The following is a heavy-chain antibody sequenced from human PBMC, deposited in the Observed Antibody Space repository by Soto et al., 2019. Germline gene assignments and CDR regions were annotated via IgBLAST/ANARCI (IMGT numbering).Heavy chain of an antibody. Sequence: AGSLRLSCAASGFTFSSYAMSWVRHAPGKGLEWVSAISGRGGSTYYADSVKGRFTISRDNSKNTLYLQMNSRRAEDTAVYYCAKDSGPYSHDYGHYVFIYWGQGTLVTVSS. J-gene: IGHJ4*02. CDR1: GFTFSSYA. CDR3: AKDSGPYSHDYGHYVFIY. D-gene: IGHD4-17*01. CDR2: ISGRGGST. V-gene: IGHV3-23*01.